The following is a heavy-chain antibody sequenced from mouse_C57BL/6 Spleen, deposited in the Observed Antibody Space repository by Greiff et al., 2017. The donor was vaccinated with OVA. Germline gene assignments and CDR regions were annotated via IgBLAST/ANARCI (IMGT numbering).Heavy chain of an antibody. J-gene: IGHJ3*01. CDR1: GYTFTSYW. CDR3: ARGVYYGNGAWFAY. Sequence: QVQLKQPGAELVKPGASVKLSCKASGYTFTSYWMQWVKQRPGQGLEWIGEIDPSDSYTNYNQKFKGKATLTVDTSSSTAYMQLSSLTSEDSAVYYCARGVYYGNGAWFAYWGQGTLVTVSA. CDR2: IDPSDSYT. V-gene: IGHV1-50*01. D-gene: IGHD2-1*01.